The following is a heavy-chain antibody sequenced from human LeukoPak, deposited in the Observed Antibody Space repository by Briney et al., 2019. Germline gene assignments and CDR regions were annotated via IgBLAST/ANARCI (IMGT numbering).Heavy chain of an antibody. CDR2: IYYTGST. V-gene: IGHV4-59*01. D-gene: IGHD3-16*01. CDR1: GGSINNYY. CDR3: ARIGRVGGYYFDH. Sequence: PSETLSLTCSVSGGSINNYYWIWIRQPPGKGLEWIGYIYYTGSTNYNPSLKSRVTVSVDTPKNQVSLKLRSVTAADTAVYYCARIGRVGGYYFDHWGQGTLVTVSS. J-gene: IGHJ4*02.